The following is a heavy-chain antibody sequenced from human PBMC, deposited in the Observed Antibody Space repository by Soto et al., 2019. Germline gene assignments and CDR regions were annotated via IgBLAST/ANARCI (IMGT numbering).Heavy chain of an antibody. J-gene: IGHJ4*02. CDR1: GGSVSSGSYY. CDR3: ARGGAYCSGDCPHSFFDF. V-gene: IGHV4-61*01. D-gene: IGHD2-21*02. CDR2: IYYNGRT. Sequence: SETVALTCTVSGGSVSSGSYYWSWIRQPPGKGLEWIGYIYYNGRTKYNPSLESRVTLSADTSKDQFSLKLSSVTAADTAVYYCARGGAYCSGDCPHSFFDFWGQLYLVTVS.